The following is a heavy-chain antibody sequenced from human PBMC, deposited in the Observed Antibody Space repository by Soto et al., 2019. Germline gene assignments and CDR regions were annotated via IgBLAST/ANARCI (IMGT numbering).Heavy chain of an antibody. CDR1: GFTFSSYA. V-gene: IGHV3-23*01. J-gene: IGHJ2*01. D-gene: IGHD7-27*01. CDR2: ISGSGGST. Sequence: GGSLRLSCAASGFTFSSYAMSWVRQAPGKGLEWVSAISGSGGSTYYADSVKGRFTISRDNSKNTLYLQMNSLRAEDTAVYYCSKPRALGYYWYFDLWGRGTLVTVSS. CDR3: SKPRALGYYWYFDL.